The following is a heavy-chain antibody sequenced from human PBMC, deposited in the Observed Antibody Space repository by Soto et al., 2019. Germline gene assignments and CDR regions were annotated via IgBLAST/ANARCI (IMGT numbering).Heavy chain of an antibody. J-gene: IGHJ4*02. CDR3: ARSYSSGWYAY. V-gene: IGHV4-59*01. D-gene: IGHD6-19*01. CDR2: IYYSGST. Sequence: SETLSLTCTVSGGSISSYYWSWIRQPPGKGLEWIGYIYYSGSTNYNPSLKSRVIMSVDTSKNQFSLKLSSVTAADTAVYYCARSYSSGWYAYWGQGTLVTVSS. CDR1: GGSISSYY.